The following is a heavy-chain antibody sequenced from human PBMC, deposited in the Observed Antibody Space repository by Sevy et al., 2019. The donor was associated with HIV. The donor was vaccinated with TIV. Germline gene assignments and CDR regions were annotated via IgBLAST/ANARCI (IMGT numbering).Heavy chain of an antibody. Sequence: GGSLRLSCAAXGXTFSSYVMHWVRQAPGKGLEWVALIWDDGSDKYYADSVKGRFTISRDNSKNMLYLQMNSLRPEDTVXYYCARDLVGATSDWGQGTLVTVSS. V-gene: IGHV3-30*04. CDR1: GXTFSSYV. CDR3: ARDLVGATSD. CDR2: IWDDGSDK. D-gene: IGHD1-26*01. J-gene: IGHJ4*02.